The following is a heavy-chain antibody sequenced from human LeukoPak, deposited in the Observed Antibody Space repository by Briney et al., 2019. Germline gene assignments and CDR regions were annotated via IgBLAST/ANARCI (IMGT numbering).Heavy chain of an antibody. J-gene: IGHJ4*01. CDR3: ARDLVYPTGSFVYDY. D-gene: IGHD3-10*01. CDR2: VRQDGSVK. V-gene: IGHV3-7*01. CDR1: GFSFSTHW. Sequence: GGSLRLSCTGSGFSFSTHWMSWVRQPPGKGMEWVANVRQDGSVKYYVDSVKGRFNISRDNARNSLDLQMNSLRADDTAVYYCARDLVYPTGSFVYDYWGQGTLVTVSS.